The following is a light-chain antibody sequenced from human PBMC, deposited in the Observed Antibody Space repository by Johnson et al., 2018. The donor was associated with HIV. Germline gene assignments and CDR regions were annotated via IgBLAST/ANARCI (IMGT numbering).Light chain of an antibody. CDR1: SSNIGNSY. V-gene: IGLV1-51*01. Sequence: LTQPPSVSAAPGQKVPISCSGSSSNIGNSYVSWYQQLPGTAPKLLIYDNNKRPSGIADRFSGSKSGTSATLGITGLQTGDEADYYCGTWDNGLRGYVFGSGTEVTVL. CDR3: GTWDNGLRGYV. J-gene: IGLJ1*01. CDR2: DNN.